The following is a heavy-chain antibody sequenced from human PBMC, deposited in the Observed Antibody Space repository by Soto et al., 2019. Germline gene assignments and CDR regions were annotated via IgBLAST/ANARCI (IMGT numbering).Heavy chain of an antibody. D-gene: IGHD3-9*01. CDR1: GFTFSLYA. CDR3: AKGDWLYDNYYGMEV. J-gene: IGHJ6*02. Sequence: EEQLLESGGGLVQPGGSLRLSCAASGFTFSLYAMSWVRHTPGKGLEWVASISGSGERTYYADSVKGRFTISKDNSKXXXXXXXXXXXXXDTAEYYCAKGDWLYDNYYGMEVWGQGTSVTVSS. CDR2: ISGSGERT. V-gene: IGHV3-23*01.